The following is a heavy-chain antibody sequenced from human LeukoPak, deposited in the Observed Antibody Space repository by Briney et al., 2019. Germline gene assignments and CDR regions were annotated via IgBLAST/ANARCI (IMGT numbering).Heavy chain of an antibody. CDR3: ARHPYSGSYHFDY. D-gene: IGHD1-26*01. CDR1: GYIFTGYN. CDR2: INPNSSGI. J-gene: IGHJ4*02. Sequence: ASVKLSCTASGYIFTGYNMHWVRQAPGQGLEWMACINPNSSGINSAQTFKGRVTMTRDKSISTAYMELNRLTSDDTAVYYCARHPYSGSYHFDYWGQGTLVTVSS. V-gene: IGHV1-2*02.